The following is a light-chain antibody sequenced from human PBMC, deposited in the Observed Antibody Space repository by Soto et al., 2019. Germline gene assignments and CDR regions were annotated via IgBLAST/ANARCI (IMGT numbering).Light chain of an antibody. V-gene: IGLV1-40*01. CDR1: SSTIGPGYD. Sequence: QSVLTQPPSVSGAPGHRVIISFTGISSTIGPGYDVHWYQQLPGTAPKLLIYGDSHRPSGVPDRFSGSKSGTSASLAITGLQAEDEADYYCQSYDRSLSASVVFGGGTKVTVL. J-gene: IGLJ2*01. CDR2: GDS. CDR3: QSYDRSLSASVV.